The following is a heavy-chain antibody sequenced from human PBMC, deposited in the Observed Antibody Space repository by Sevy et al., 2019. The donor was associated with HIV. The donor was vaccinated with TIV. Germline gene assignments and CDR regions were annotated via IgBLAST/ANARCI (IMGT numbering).Heavy chain of an antibody. J-gene: IGHJ5*02. V-gene: IGHV3-7*01. D-gene: IGHD1-26*01. CDR3: NVGRNPSNWFDP. CDR2: IKQDGSEK. Sequence: GGSLRLSCAASGFTFSSYWMSWVRQAPGKGLEWVANIKQDGSEKYYVDSVKGRFTISRDNAKNSLYLQMNSLRDEDTAVYYCNVGRNPSNWFDPWGQGTLVTVSS. CDR1: GFTFSSYW.